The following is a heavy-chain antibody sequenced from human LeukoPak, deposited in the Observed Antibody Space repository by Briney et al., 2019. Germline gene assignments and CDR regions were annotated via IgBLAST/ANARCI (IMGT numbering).Heavy chain of an antibody. CDR1: GFTFDEYG. CDR2: IKWNGGEI. D-gene: IGHD3-22*01. V-gene: IGHV3-20*04. Sequence: PGGSLRLSCAASGFTFDEYGMSWVRQAPGKGLEGVSTIKWNGGEIGYADSVKGRFTISRNNAKNSLYLQMNNVRAEDTALYSCASGGKHYASSGSYVDYWGPGITVTASS. J-gene: IGHJ4*02. CDR3: ASGGKHYASSGSYVDY.